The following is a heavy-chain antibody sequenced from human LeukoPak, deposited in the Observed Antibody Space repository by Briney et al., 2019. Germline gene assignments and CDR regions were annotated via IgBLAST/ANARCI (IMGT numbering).Heavy chain of an antibody. CDR1: GITFSNYG. Sequence: GGSLRLSCVAFGITFSNYGMHWVRQAPGKGLEWVAFIRNDGTYKYYADSVKGRFTISRDNSKNTLYMQMNSLRAEDTAVYYCEKDLGYCSSTSCSVAFDIWGQGTMVTVSS. CDR3: EKDLGYCSSTSCSVAFDI. D-gene: IGHD2-2*03. V-gene: IGHV3-30*02. J-gene: IGHJ3*02. CDR2: IRNDGTYK.